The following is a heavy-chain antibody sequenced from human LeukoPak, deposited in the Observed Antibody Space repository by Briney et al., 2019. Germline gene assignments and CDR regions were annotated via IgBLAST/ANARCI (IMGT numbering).Heavy chain of an antibody. CDR2: INPNSGGT. J-gene: IGHJ4*02. Sequence: ASVKVSCKASGYTFTGYYMHWVRQAPGHGLEWMGWINPNSGGTNYAQKFQGRVTMTRDTSISTAYMELSRLRSDDTAVYYCARDGKNTFGGVIVTPDFDYWGQGTLVTVSS. D-gene: IGHD3-16*02. CDR1: GYTFTGYY. V-gene: IGHV1-2*02. CDR3: ARDGKNTFGGVIVTPDFDY.